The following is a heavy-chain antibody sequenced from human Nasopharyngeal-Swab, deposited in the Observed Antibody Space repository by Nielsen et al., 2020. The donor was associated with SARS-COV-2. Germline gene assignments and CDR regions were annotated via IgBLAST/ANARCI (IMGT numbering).Heavy chain of an antibody. CDR1: GFTFSSYG. CDR3: ATSKRGADV. D-gene: IGHD1-26*01. CDR2: IWYDGSSK. V-gene: IGHV3-33*08. J-gene: IGHJ6*04. Sequence: GESLKISCAASGFTFSSYGMHWVRQAPGKGLEWVAVIWYDGSSKYYADSVKGRFTISRDNSKNTLYLQMNSLRAEDTAVYYCATSKRGADVWGKGTTVTVSS.